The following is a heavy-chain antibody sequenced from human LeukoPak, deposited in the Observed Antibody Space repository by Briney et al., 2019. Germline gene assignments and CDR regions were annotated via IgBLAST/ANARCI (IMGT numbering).Heavy chain of an antibody. D-gene: IGHD6-13*01. J-gene: IGHJ3*02. Sequence: GGSLRLSCAASGFTFSSYGMHWVRQAPGKGLEWVAVIWYDGSNKYYADSVKGRFTISRDNSKNTLYLQMNSLRAEDTAVYYCARDRGIAAAGPTFDIWGQGTMVTVSS. CDR3: ARDRGIAAAGPTFDI. CDR1: GFTFSSYG. CDR2: IWYDGSNK. V-gene: IGHV3-33*08.